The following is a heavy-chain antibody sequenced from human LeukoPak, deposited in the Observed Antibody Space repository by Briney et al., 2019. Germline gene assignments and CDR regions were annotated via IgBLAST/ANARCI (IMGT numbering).Heavy chain of an antibody. CDR3: ARYKSALYQLLPTYYFDY. CDR2: IYYSGST. V-gene: IGHV4-39*01. D-gene: IGHD2-2*01. Sequence: SETLSLTCTVSGGSISSSSYYWGWIRQPPGKGLEWIGSIYYSGSTYYNPSLKSRVTISVDTSKNQFSLKLSSVTAADTAVYYCARYKSALYQLLPTYYFDYWGQGTLVTVSS. CDR1: GGSISSSSYY. J-gene: IGHJ4*02.